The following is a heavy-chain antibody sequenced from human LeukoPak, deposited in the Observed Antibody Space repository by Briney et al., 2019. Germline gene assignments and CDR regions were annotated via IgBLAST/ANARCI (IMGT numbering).Heavy chain of an antibody. Sequence: SGPTLVNPTQTLTLTCTFSGFSLSTSGVGVGWIRQPPGKALEWLALIYWDDDKRYSPSLKSRLTITKDTSKNQVVLTMTNMDPVDTATYYCAHRPSGGYSSGWYRVDYFDYWGQGTLVTVSS. D-gene: IGHD6-19*01. J-gene: IGHJ4*02. CDR1: GFSLSTSGVG. CDR2: IYWDDDK. CDR3: AHRPSGGYSSGWYRVDYFDY. V-gene: IGHV2-5*02.